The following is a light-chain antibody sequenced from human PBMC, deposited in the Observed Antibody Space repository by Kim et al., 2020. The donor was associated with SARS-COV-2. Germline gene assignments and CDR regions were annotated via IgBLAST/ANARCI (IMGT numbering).Light chain of an antibody. CDR2: RDS. CDR3: QVWDSSTWV. J-gene: IGLJ3*02. V-gene: IGLV3-9*01. CDR1: NIGSKH. Sequence: SYELTQPLSVSVALGQTASITCGGDNIGSKHVHWYQQKAGQAPVLVIYRDSSRPAEIPERFSGSNSGNTATLTVSRAQAGDEADYYCQVWDSSTWVFGAGTQLTVL.